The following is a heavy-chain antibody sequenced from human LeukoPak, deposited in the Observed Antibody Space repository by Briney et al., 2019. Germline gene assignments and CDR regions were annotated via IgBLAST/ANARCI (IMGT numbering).Heavy chain of an antibody. V-gene: IGHV4-4*07. D-gene: IGHD6-19*01. CDR1: GGSISSYY. J-gene: IGHJ4*02. CDR3: AGSYSSGWYGTAGYFDY. CDR2: IYTSGST. Sequence: PSETLSLTCTVSGGSISSYYWSWIRQPAGKGLERIGRIYTSGSTNYNPSLKSRVTMSVDTSKNQFSLKLSSVTAADTAVYYCAGSYSSGWYGTAGYFDYWGQGTLVTVSS.